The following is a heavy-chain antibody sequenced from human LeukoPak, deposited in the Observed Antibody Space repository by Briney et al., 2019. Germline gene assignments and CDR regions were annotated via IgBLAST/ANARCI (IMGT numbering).Heavy chain of an antibody. V-gene: IGHV3-23*01. CDR1: GFTFSSYA. J-gene: IGHJ4*02. Sequence: GGSLRLSCAASGFTFSSYAMSWVRQAPGKGLEWVSAISGSGGSTYYADSVKGRFTISRDNSKNTLYLQMNSLRAEDTAVYYCAKDGLLGYCSGGSGYYFDYWGQGTLVTVSS. CDR3: AKDGLLGYCSGGSGYYFDY. CDR2: ISGSGGST. D-gene: IGHD2-15*01.